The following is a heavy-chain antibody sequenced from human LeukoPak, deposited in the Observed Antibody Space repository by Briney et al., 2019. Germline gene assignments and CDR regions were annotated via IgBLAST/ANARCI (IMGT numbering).Heavy chain of an antibody. CDR2: IYHSGST. Sequence: PSETLSLTCTVSGGSISSSNWWSWVRQPPGKGLEWIGEIYHSGSTNYNPSLKSRVTISVDKSKNQFSLKLSSVTAADTAVYYCASLSTHSSGYYYAWFDPWGQGTLVTVSS. J-gene: IGHJ5*02. D-gene: IGHD3-22*01. CDR1: GGSISSSNW. V-gene: IGHV4-4*02. CDR3: ASLSTHSSGYYYAWFDP.